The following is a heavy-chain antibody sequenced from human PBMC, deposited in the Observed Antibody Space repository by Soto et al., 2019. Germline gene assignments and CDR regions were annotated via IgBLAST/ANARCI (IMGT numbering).Heavy chain of an antibody. CDR1: GFTFSDYY. CDR2: INSSSSYT. Sequence: GGSLRLSCAASGFTFSDYYMSWIRQAPGKGLEWISYINSSSSYTNYADSVKGRFTISRDNAKNSLYLQMNSLRAEDTAVYYCARIIAAAGGRRYFDLWGRGSLVTVSS. CDR3: ARIIAAAGGRRYFDL. J-gene: IGHJ2*01. V-gene: IGHV3-11*03. D-gene: IGHD6-13*01.